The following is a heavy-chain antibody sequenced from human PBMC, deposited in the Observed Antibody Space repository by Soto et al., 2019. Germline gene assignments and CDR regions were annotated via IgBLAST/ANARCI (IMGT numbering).Heavy chain of an antibody. J-gene: IGHJ4*02. D-gene: IGHD3-22*01. CDR3: ARDRGYESSLGLYY. CDR1: GGSTSSGGYY. V-gene: IGHV4-31*03. CDR2: IYYSGST. Sequence: PSETLSLTCTVSGGSTSSGGYYWSWIRQHPGKGLEWIGYIYYSGSTYYNPSLKSRVTISVDTSKKQFSLKLSSVTAADTAVYFCARDRGYESSLGLYYWGQGTLVTVSS.